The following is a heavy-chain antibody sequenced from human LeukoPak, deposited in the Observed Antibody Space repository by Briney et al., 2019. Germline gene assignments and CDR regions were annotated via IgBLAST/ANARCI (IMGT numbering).Heavy chain of an antibody. CDR3: ARDHRPYYFDY. V-gene: IGHV3-21*04. D-gene: IGHD3-16*01. Sequence: GGSLRLSCAASGFTFSSYSMNWVRQAPGKGLEWVSSISSSSSYIYYADSVRGRFTISRDNSKNSLYLEMNSLTAEDTAVYHCARDHRPYYFDYWGQGALVTVSS. CDR2: ISSSSSYI. CDR1: GFTFSSYS. J-gene: IGHJ4*02.